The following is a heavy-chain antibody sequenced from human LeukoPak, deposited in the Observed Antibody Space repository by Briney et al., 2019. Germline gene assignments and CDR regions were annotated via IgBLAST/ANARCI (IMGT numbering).Heavy chain of an antibody. CDR1: GGSLSGYY. D-gene: IGHD3-22*01. V-gene: IGHV4-34*01. Sequence: PSETLSLTCAVYGGSLSGYYWSWIRQLPGKGLEWIGEINHSGSTNYNPSLKSRVTISVDTSKNQFSLKLSSVTAADTAVYYCARATNDSSGYYRDAFDIWGQGTMVTVSS. CDR3: ARATNDSSGYYRDAFDI. J-gene: IGHJ3*02. CDR2: INHSGST.